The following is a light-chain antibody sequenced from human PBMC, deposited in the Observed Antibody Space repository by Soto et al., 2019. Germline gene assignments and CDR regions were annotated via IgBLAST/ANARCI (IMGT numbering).Light chain of an antibody. Sequence: QSALTQPASVSGSPGQSITISCTGTSSDVGSYNFVSWYQQHPGKAPKLMIYEGSKRPSGVSNRFSGSKSGNTASLTISGLQAEDEAYYYCCSYAGSSTWVFGTGTKLTVL. J-gene: IGLJ1*01. CDR3: CSYAGSSTWV. V-gene: IGLV2-23*01. CDR2: EGS. CDR1: SSDVGSYNF.